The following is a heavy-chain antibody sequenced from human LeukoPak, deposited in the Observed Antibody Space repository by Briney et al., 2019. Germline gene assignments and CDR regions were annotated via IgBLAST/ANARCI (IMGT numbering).Heavy chain of an antibody. CDR3: TGRYYYDSSGYYSFDY. CDR2: IRSKAYGGTT. CDR1: GFTFGDYA. D-gene: IGHD3-22*01. J-gene: IGHJ4*02. V-gene: IGHV3-49*03. Sequence: GGSLRLSCTASGFTFGDYAMSWFRQAPGKGLEWVGFIRSKAYGGTTEYAASVKGRFTISRDDSKSIAYLQTNSLKTEDTAVYYCTGRYYYDSSGYYSFDYWGQGTLVTVSS.